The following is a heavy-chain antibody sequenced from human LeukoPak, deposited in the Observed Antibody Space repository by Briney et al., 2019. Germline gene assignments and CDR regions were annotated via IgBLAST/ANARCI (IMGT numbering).Heavy chain of an antibody. V-gene: IGHV1-18*01. D-gene: IGHD1-14*01. CDR3: ARVYNSYYYYMDV. CDR1: GYTFDIYG. J-gene: IGHJ6*03. CDR2: IATYNGKT. Sequence: ASVKVSCKASGYTFDIYGIAWVRQAPGQGLEWMGWIATYNGKTDYAQNLQGRVTMTTDLSTGTAYMELRSLRSDDTAVYYCARVYNSYYYYMDVWGKGPRSPSP.